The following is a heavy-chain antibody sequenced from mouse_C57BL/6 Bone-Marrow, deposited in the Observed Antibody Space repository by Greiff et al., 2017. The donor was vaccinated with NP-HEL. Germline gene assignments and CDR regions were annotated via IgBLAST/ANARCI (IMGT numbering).Heavy chain of an antibody. V-gene: IGHV5-12*01. D-gene: IGHD2-2*01. Sequence: EVKLQESGGGLVQPGGSLKLSCAASGFTFSDYYMYWVRQTPEKRLEWVAYISNGGGSTYYPDTVKGRFTISRDNAKNTLYLQMSRLKSEDTAMYYCARHGVKAWFAYWGQGTLVTVSA. CDR1: GFTFSDYY. J-gene: IGHJ3*01. CDR2: ISNGGGST. CDR3: ARHGVKAWFAY.